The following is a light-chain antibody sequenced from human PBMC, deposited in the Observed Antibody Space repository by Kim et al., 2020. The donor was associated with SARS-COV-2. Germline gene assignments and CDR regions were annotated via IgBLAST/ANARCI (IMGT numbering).Light chain of an antibody. CDR2: GKN. J-gene: IGLJ2*01. V-gene: IGLV3-19*01. CDR3: TSRGSYDNVL. CDR1: SLRSYY. Sequence: SSELTQDPALSVALGQTVRITCQGHSLRSYYATWYQQKPGQAPIVVIYGKNNRPSGIPDRFSGSSSGDTALLTIHGTQAVDEADYYRTSRGSYDNVLFG.